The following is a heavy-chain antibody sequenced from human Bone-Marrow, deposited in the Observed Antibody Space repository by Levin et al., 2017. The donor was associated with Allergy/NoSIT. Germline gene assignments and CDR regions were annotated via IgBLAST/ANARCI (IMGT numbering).Heavy chain of an antibody. Sequence: GGSLRLSCAASGFTFSDYYMSWIRQAPGKGLEWVSYISSSGDTIYYEDSVNGRFTIYRDNAENSLHLQMNSLKSDDTAVYYCVRGSCGGDSCYLDLWGQGTLVTVSS. CDR2: ISSSGDTI. CDR3: VRGSCGGDSCYLDL. CDR1: GFTFSDYY. D-gene: IGHD2-21*01. J-gene: IGHJ4*02. V-gene: IGHV3-11*01.